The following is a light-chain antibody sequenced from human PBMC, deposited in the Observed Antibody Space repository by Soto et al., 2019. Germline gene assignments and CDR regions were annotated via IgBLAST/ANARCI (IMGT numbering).Light chain of an antibody. V-gene: IGKV3-20*01. CDR1: QSIRSER. J-gene: IGKJ1*01. CDR2: GAS. Sequence: EIVLTQSPDTLSLSTGERATLSCRASQSIRSERLAWYQQKPGQAPRLVIFGASNRATGIPARFSGGGSGTDFTLTISRLEPEDFAVYYCQQCGSSPWTFGQGTKVDIK. CDR3: QQCGSSPWT.